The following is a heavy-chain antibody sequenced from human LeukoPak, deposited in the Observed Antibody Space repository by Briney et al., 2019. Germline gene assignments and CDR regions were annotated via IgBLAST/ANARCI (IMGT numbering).Heavy chain of an antibody. CDR1: GFTFSSYA. CDR3: ATDVAAPFDY. CDR2: ISYDGSNK. D-gene: IGHD6-6*01. J-gene: IGHJ4*02. Sequence: PGGSLRLSCAASGFTFSSYAMHWVRQAPGKGLEWVAVISYDGSNKYYADSVKGRFTISRDNSKNTLYLQMNSLRAEDTAVYYCATDVAAPFDYWGQGTLVTVSS. V-gene: IGHV3-30*04.